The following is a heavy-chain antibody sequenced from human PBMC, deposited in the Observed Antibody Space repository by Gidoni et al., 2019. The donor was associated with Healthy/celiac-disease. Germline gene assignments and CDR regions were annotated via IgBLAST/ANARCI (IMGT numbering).Heavy chain of an antibody. D-gene: IGHD2-15*01. V-gene: IGHV3-30*18. J-gene: IGHJ4*02. CDR3: AKDQDSVVAATHADY. CDR2: ISYDGSNK. Sequence: QVQLVESGGGVVQPGRSLRLSCAASGFTFSSYGMHWVRQAPGKGLEWVAVISYDGSNKYYADSVKGRFTISRDNSKNTLYLQMNSLRAEDTAVYYCAKDQDSVVAATHADYWGQGTLVTVSS. CDR1: GFTFSSYG.